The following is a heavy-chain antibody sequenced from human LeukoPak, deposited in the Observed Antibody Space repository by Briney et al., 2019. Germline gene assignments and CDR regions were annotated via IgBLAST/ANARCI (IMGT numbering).Heavy chain of an antibody. Sequence: ASVKVSCKASGGTFSSYAISWVRQAPGQGLEWMGIINPSGGSTSYAQKFQGRVTMTRDTSTSTVYMELSSLRSEDTAVYYCARALAVAGPDYWGQGTLVTVSS. CDR3: ARALAVAGPDY. CDR1: GGTFSSYA. J-gene: IGHJ4*02. CDR2: INPSGGST. D-gene: IGHD6-19*01. V-gene: IGHV1-46*01.